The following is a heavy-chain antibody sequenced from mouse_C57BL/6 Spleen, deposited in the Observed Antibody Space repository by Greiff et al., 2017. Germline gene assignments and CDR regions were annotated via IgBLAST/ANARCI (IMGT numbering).Heavy chain of an antibody. CDR1: GFTFSSYA. J-gene: IGHJ3*01. Sequence: EVMLVESGGGLVKPGGSLKLSCAASGFTFSSYAMSWVRQTPEKRLEWVATISDGGSYTYYPDNVKGRFTISRDNAKNNLYLQMSHLKSEDTAMYYCARPYGSSYEFAYWGQGTLVTVSA. CDR2: ISDGGSYT. D-gene: IGHD1-1*01. V-gene: IGHV5-4*03. CDR3: ARPYGSSYEFAY.